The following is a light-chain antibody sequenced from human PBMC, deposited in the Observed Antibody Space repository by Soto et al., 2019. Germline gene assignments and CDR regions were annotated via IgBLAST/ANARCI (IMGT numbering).Light chain of an antibody. CDR1: QGISNF. CDR2: AAS. CDR3: QPVESYPST. V-gene: IGKV1-9*01. Sequence: QWTQSTSSLSASLGDRVTSTGLASQGISNFLAWYQQKPGKAPKLLIYAASTLQSGVPSRFSGSGSGTDFTLTISSLQPEDFATYFCQPVESYPSTVGGVTQVEIK. J-gene: IGKJ4*01.